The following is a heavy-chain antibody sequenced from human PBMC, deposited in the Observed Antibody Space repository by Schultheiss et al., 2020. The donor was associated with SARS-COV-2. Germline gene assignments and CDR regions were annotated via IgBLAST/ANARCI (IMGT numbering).Heavy chain of an antibody. D-gene: IGHD5-18*01. CDR1: GYTFTSYD. Sequence: ASVKVSCKASGYTFTSYDINWVRQATGQGLEWMGWMNPNSGNTGYAQKFQGRVTMTRDTSISTAYMELSRLRSDDTAVYYCARGFVVSGPYTAMGEFDPWGQGTLVTVSS. CDR2: MNPNSGNT. V-gene: IGHV1-8*02. CDR3: ARGFVVSGPYTAMGEFDP. J-gene: IGHJ5*02.